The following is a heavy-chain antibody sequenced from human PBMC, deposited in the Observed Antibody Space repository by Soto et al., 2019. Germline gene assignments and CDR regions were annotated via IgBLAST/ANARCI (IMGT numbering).Heavy chain of an antibody. CDR3: ARVGEYYYGSGSYLAFDI. J-gene: IGHJ3*02. D-gene: IGHD3-10*01. Sequence: SVKVSCKASGGTFSSYAISWVRQAPGQGLEWMGGIIPIFGTANYAQKFQGRVTITADESTSTAYMELSSLRSEDTAVYYCARVGEYYYGSGSYLAFDIWGQGTMVTVS. V-gene: IGHV1-69*13. CDR2: IIPIFGTA. CDR1: GGTFSSYA.